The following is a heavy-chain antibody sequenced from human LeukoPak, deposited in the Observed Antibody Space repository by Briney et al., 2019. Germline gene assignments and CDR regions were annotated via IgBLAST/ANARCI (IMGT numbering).Heavy chain of an antibody. V-gene: IGHV3-23*01. CDR2: ISGGGGNT. CDR1: GFTFRSYT. Sequence: EGSLRLSCAASGFTFRSYTMHWVRQTPGKGLEWISTISGGGGNTNYADSVKGRFTISRDNSKNTLYLQMNSLRAEDTAVYYCAKGSGYSGTYYFDYWGQGTLVTVSS. CDR3: AKGSGYSGTYYFDY. J-gene: IGHJ4*02. D-gene: IGHD1-26*01.